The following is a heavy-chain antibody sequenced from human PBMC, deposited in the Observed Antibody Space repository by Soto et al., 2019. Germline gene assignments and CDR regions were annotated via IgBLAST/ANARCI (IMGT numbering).Heavy chain of an antibody. V-gene: IGHV4-34*01. J-gene: IGHJ6*02. CDR2: INHSGST. Sequence: PSETLSLTCAVYGGSSSGYYWSWIRQPPGKGLEWIGEINHSGSTNYNPSLKSRVTISVDTSKNQFSLKLSSVTAADTAVYYCARGVIVQLLVLTPYYYYGMDVWGQGTTVTVSS. D-gene: IGHD2-2*01. CDR3: ARGVIVQLLVLTPYYYYGMDV. CDR1: GGSSSGYY.